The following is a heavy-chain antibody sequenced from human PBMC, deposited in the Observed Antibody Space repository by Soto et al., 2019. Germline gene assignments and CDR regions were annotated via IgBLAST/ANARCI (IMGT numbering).Heavy chain of an antibody. CDR2: ISYDGNNI. V-gene: IGHV3-30-3*01. D-gene: IGHD3-3*02. J-gene: IGHJ6*02. CDR1: GFTFSIHA. CDR3: ARRDIYGGPNYCSMYV. Sequence: QVQLVESGGGVAQPGRSLRLSCAASGFTFSIHAMHWDRQAPGTGLEWVAVISYDGNNIVYADSVKGRFTISRNNSENTFSLQINCMTEEDTGVYYCARRDIYGGPNYCSMYVRGQGTTVTV.